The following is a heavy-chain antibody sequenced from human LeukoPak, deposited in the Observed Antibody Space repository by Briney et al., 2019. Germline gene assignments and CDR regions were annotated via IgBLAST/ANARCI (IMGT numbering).Heavy chain of an antibody. CDR2: ISSSSSYI. CDR3: ARYSGSYYSLNYYYGMDV. CDR1: GFTFSSYS. V-gene: IGHV3-21*01. D-gene: IGHD1-26*01. Sequence: GGSLRLSCAASGFTFSSYSMNGVRQAPGKGLEWVSSISSSSSYIYYADSVKGRFTISRDNAKNSLYLQMNSLRAENTAVYYCARYSGSYYSLNYYYGMDVWGQGTTVTVSS. J-gene: IGHJ6*02.